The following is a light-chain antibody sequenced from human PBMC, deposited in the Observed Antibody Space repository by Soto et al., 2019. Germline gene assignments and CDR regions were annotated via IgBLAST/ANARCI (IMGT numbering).Light chain of an antibody. CDR3: QQYNNWPPDRT. V-gene: IGKV3-15*01. J-gene: IGKJ1*01. Sequence: EIVMTQSPATLSVSPGERATLSCRASQSVSSNLAWYQQKPGQAPRLLIYGASTRATGIPVRFSGSGSGTEFTLTISSLQSEDFAIYFCQQYNNWPPDRTFGQGTKVEIK. CDR1: QSVSSN. CDR2: GAS.